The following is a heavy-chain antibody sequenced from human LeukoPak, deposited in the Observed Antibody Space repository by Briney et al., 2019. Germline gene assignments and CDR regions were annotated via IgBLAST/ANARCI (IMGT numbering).Heavy chain of an antibody. V-gene: IGHV3-30*02. CDR1: GFTLSSYG. D-gene: IGHD2-21*01. Sequence: PGGSLRLSCAASGFTLSSYGMHWVRQAPGKGLEWVAFIRYDGSNKYYADSVKGRFTISRDNSKNTLYLQMNSLRAEDTAVYYYAKDPIGGETHFDYWGQGTLVTVSS. CDR3: AKDPIGGETHFDY. CDR2: IRYDGSNK. J-gene: IGHJ4*02.